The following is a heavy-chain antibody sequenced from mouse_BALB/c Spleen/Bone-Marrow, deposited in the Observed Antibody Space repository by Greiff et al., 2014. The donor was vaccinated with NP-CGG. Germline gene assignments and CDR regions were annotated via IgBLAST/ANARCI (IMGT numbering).Heavy chain of an antibody. CDR2: INPNNGNT. CDR3: AGSRAMDY. J-gene: IGHJ4*01. CDR1: GYTFTDYY. V-gene: IGHV1-26*01. Sequence: EVKLMESGPDLVKPGASVKMSCKASGYTFTDYYMKWVKQSHGKRLEWIGDINPNNGNTFYNQKFKGKASLTVDKSSTTAYMQLNSLTSEDSAVYYCAGSRAMDYWGQGTSVTVSS.